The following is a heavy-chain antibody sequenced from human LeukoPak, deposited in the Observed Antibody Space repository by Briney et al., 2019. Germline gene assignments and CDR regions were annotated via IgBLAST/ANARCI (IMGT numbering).Heavy chain of an antibody. D-gene: IGHD3-10*02. V-gene: IGHV3-9*01. J-gene: IGHJ6*04. CDR3: AELGITMIGGV. CDR1: GFTFDDYA. Sequence: GGSLRLSCAASGFTFDDYAMPWVRQAPGKGLEWVSGISWNSGSIGYADSVKGRFTISRDNAKNSLYLQMNGLRAEDTAVYYCAELGITMIGGVWGKGTTVTISS. CDR2: ISWNSGSI.